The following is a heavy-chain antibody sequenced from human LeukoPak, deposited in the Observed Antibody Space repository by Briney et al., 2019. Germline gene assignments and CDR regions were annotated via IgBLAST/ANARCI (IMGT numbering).Heavy chain of an antibody. J-gene: IGHJ4*02. D-gene: IGHD3-10*01. CDR2: ISSSSSSI. CDR3: ARGSYASGSSY. CDR1: GFTFRSYN. V-gene: IGHV3-48*01. Sequence: GGSLRLSCAASGFTFRSYNMNWVRQAPGKGLEWVSYISSSSSSIYYADSVKGRFTISRDNAKNSLYLQMNSLRAEDTAVYYGARGSYASGSSYWGQGTLVTASS.